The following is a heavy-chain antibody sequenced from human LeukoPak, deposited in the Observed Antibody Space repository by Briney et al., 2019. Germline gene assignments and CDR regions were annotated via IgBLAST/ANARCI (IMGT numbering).Heavy chain of an antibody. CDR1: GGSLSNYY. CDR3: ARHKRYSSGWYDY. D-gene: IGHD6-19*01. CDR2: IYYNGNT. V-gene: IGHV4-59*08. J-gene: IGHJ4*02. Sequence: SETLSFTCTVSGGSLSNYYWTWIRQPPGKGLEWIGYIYYNGNTNYSPSLKSRVTLSVDTSKNQFSLKLTSVTAADTAVYYCARHKRYSSGWYDYWGQGTLVTVSS.